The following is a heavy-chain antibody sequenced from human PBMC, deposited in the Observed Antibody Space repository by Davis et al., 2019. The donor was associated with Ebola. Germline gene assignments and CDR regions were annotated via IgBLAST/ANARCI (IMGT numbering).Heavy chain of an antibody. CDR2: TYYSSKWFN. CDR1: GDSVSGNSGA. Sequence: SCAISGDSVSGNSGAWNWIRQSPSRGLEWLGRTYYSSKWFNDYAVSVKSRITINPDTSKNQFSLQLSSVTPEDTAVYFCARGWLRTKFDYWGQGTQVTVSS. D-gene: IGHD1-1*01. J-gene: IGHJ4*02. CDR3: ARGWLRTKFDY. V-gene: IGHV6-1*01.